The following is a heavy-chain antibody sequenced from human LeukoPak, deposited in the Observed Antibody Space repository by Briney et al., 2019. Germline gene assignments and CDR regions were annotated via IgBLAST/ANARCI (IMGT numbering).Heavy chain of an antibody. D-gene: IGHD3-3*01. Sequence: GGSLRLSCSASGFTFSNNGMHWVRQAPGKGLEWVAFIRYDGSNDGSNKYYADSVKGRFTISRDNSKNTLYLQMNSLKPEDTAVYYCAKVSYYDFWSGPQGPEIDYWGQGTLVTVSS. CDR3: AKVSYYDFWSGPQGPEIDY. J-gene: IGHJ4*02. V-gene: IGHV3-30*02. CDR1: GFTFSNNG. CDR2: IRYDGSNDGSNK.